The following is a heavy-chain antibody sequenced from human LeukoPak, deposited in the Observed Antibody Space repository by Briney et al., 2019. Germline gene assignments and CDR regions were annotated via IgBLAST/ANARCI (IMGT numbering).Heavy chain of an antibody. D-gene: IGHD5-12*01. V-gene: IGHV3-30*04. J-gene: IGHJ4*02. Sequence: ARSLRLSCAASGFTFSSYAMHWVRQAPGKGLEWVAVISYDGSNKYYADSVKGRFTISRDNAKNSLYLQMNSLRGEDTAVYYCARSAAAGLIVATFDYWGQGTLVTVSS. CDR2: ISYDGSNK. CDR3: ARSAAAGLIVATFDY. CDR1: GFTFSSYA.